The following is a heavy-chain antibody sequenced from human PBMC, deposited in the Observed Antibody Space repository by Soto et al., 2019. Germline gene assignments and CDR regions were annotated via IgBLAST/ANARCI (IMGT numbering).Heavy chain of an antibody. Sequence: EVQLVESGGGLVKPGGSLRLSCAASGFTFSNAWMNWVRQGPGKGLEWVGRIKSKTDGGTTDYAAPVKGRFTISRDDSKNTLYLQMNSLKTEDTAVYYCTAGGLNIVATAPYYYYGMDVWGQGTTVTVSS. J-gene: IGHJ6*02. D-gene: IGHD5-12*01. CDR1: GFTFSNAW. CDR2: IKSKTDGGTT. V-gene: IGHV3-15*07. CDR3: TAGGLNIVATAPYYYYGMDV.